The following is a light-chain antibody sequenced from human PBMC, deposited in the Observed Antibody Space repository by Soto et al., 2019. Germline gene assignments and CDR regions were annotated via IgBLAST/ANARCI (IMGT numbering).Light chain of an antibody. V-gene: IGKV1-5*03. Sequence: DIQMTQSPSTLSASVGDRVTITCRASQSIGGWLAWYQQKPGEAPKLLIYKASSLESGVPSRFSGSGSGTEFTLTISSLQPDDFATYYCQQYNDYSSFGQGTKVEIK. CDR2: KAS. J-gene: IGKJ1*01. CDR3: QQYNDYSS. CDR1: QSIGGW.